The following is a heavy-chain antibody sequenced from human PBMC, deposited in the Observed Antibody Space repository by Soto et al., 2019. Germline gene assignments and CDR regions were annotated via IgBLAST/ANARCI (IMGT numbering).Heavy chain of an antibody. D-gene: IGHD3-22*01. Sequence: QVQLVESGGGLVKPGGSLRLSCAASGFTFSDSYMSWIRQAPGKRLEWVSHISSSGSTIYYADSVKGRFTISRDNAKNSLYLQMNSLRAEDTAVYYCARQKAWTGEWLSLYAPGMDVWGQGTTVTVSS. J-gene: IGHJ6*02. CDR3: ARQKAWTGEWLSLYAPGMDV. CDR2: ISSSGSTI. V-gene: IGHV3-11*01. CDR1: GFTFSDSY.